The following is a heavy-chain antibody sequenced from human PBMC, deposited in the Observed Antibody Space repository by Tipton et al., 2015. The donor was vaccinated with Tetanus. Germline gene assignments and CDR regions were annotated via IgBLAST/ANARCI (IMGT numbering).Heavy chain of an antibody. CDR2: ISSSSSYI. CDR1: GFTFSSYS. V-gene: IGHV3-21*01. Sequence: SLRLSCAASGFTFSSYSMNWVRQAPGKGLEWVSSISSSSSYIYYADSVKGRFTISRDNAKNSLYLQTNSLRAEDTAVYYCARTLGRYYYDSSGYFEDFNWFDPWGQGTLVTVSS. D-gene: IGHD3-22*01. CDR3: ARTLGRYYYDSSGYFEDFNWFDP. J-gene: IGHJ5*02.